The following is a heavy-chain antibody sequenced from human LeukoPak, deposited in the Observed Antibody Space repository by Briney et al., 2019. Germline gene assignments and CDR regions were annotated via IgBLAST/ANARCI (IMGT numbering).Heavy chain of an antibody. J-gene: IGHJ4*02. CDR1: GGSIGSSSYF. CDR2: VYHSGVT. Sequence: PSETLSLTCSVSGGSIGSSSYFWGWIRQPPGKGPEWIGSVYHSGVTYYNPSLKSRVTISVDTSKNQFSLKLSSVTAADTAVYYCARLSGPPYYDILTGPWFDYWGQGTLVTVSS. CDR3: ARLSGPPYYDILTGPWFDY. V-gene: IGHV4-39*01. D-gene: IGHD3-9*01.